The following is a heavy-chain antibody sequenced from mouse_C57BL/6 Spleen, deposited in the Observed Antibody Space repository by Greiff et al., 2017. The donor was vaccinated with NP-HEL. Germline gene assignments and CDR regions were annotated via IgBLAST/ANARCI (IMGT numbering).Heavy chain of an antibody. CDR2: INPGSGGT. J-gene: IGHJ4*01. V-gene: IGHV1-54*01. CDR1: GYAFTNYL. D-gene: IGHD1-1*02. CDR3: ARWGWEDAMDY. Sequence: QVQLQQSGAELVRPGTSVKVSCKASGYAFTNYLIEWVKQRPGQGLEWIGVINPGSGGTNYNEKFKGKATLTADKSSSTAYMQLSSLTSEDSAVYFCARWGWEDAMDYWGQGTSVTVSS.